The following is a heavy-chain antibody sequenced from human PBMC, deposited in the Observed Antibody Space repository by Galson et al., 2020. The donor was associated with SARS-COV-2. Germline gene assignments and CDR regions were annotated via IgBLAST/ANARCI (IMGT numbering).Heavy chain of an antibody. D-gene: IGHD3-3*01. CDR3: ARARRITIFGVVTNFDY. CDR1: GGSISSGDYY. CDR2: IYYSGST. V-gene: IGHV4-30-4*01. Sequence: ETSETLSLTCTVSGGSISSGDYYWSWIRQHPGKGLEWIGYIYYSGSTYYNPSLKSRVTISVDTSKNQFSLKLSSVTAADTAVYYCARARRITIFGVVTNFDYWGQGTLVTVSS. J-gene: IGHJ4*02.